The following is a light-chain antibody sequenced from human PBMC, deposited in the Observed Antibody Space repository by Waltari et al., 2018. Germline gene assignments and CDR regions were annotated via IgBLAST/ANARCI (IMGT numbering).Light chain of an antibody. J-gene: IGKJ4*01. CDR3: QQRRDWPT. Sequence: EIVLTQSPATLSLSPGERATLSCRASQSVSTFLAWYQQKPGQAPRLLIYVTSFRATGIPTRFSGSGSGTDFTLIISSLEPEDFAVYYCQQRRDWPTFGGGTKVEVK. CDR1: QSVSTF. V-gene: IGKV3-11*01. CDR2: VTS.